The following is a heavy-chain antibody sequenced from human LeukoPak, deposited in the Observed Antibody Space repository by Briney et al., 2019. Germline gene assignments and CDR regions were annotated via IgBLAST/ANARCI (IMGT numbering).Heavy chain of an antibody. Sequence: GGSLRLSCAASGFTFGSYWMSWVRQAPGKGLEWVANIQQDGSEKYYVDSVKGRFTISRDNAKNSVYLQMNSLRAEDTAVYYCARETYKYDTSGYYNYWGQGTLVTVSP. V-gene: IGHV3-7*01. D-gene: IGHD3-22*01. CDR3: ARETYKYDTSGYYNY. CDR1: GFTFGSYW. J-gene: IGHJ4*02. CDR2: IQQDGSEK.